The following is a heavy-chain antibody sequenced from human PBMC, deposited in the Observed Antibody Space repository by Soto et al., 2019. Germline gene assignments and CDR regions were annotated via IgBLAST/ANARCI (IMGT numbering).Heavy chain of an antibody. J-gene: IGHJ4*02. Sequence: PSETLSLTCAVYGGSFSGYYWSWIRQRPGKGLEWIGEINHSGSTNYNPSLKSRVTISVDTSKNQFSLKLSSVTAADTAVYYCVVYEYYFDYWGQGTLVTISS. CDR1: GGSFSGYY. V-gene: IGHV4-34*01. CDR3: VVYEYYFDY. CDR2: INHSGST. D-gene: IGHD5-12*01.